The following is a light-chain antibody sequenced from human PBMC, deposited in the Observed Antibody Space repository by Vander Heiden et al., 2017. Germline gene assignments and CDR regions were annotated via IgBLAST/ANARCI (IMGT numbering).Light chain of an antibody. CDR1: YSNIAYNT. J-gene: IGLJ3*02. CDR2: NDH. Sequence: QFILTPPPSASGTPAQGVTISCFGSYSNIAYNTVHWSQQLPVMAPKYLIYNDHHRPSGVPDRFSGSKSGTSASLAITGLQSEDEADYYCATWDDALNGMVFGGGTKLSVL. CDR3: ATWDDALNGMV. V-gene: IGLV1-44*01.